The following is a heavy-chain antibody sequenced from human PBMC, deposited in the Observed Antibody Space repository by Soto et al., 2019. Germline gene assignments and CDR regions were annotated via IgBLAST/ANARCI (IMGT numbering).Heavy chain of an antibody. Sequence: EVQLVASGGGLVKPGGSLRLSCAASGFTFSSYSMNWVRQAPGKGLEWVSSISSSSSYIYYADSVKGRFTISRDNAKNSLYVQMNSLSAADTAVYYCARERARYDFWSGYGYYYYYYGMDVWGQGTTVTVSS. CDR2: ISSSSSYI. D-gene: IGHD3-3*01. J-gene: IGHJ6*02. CDR1: GFTFSSYS. CDR3: ARERARYDFWSGYGYYYYYYGMDV. V-gene: IGHV3-21*01.